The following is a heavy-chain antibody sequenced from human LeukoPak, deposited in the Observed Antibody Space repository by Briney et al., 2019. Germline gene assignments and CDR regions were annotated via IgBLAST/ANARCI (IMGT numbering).Heavy chain of an antibody. J-gene: IGHJ4*02. CDR2: VIPIFGTA. CDR3: ARGLSGLVVPAAIGSDYFDY. V-gene: IGHV1-69*13. D-gene: IGHD2-2*01. Sequence: ASVKVSCKASGGTFSSYAISWVRPAPGQELEWMGGVIPIFGTANYAQKLQGRVTITADESTSTAYMELSSLRSEDTAVYYCARGLSGLVVPAAIGSDYFDYWGQGTLVTVSS. CDR1: GGTFSSYA.